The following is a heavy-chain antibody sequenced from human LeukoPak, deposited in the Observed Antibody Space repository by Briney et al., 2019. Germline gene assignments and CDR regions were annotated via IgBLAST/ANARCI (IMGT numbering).Heavy chain of an antibody. Sequence: PGGSLRLSCAASGLTFSNYGMHWVRQAPGKGLEWVAIIWHDGSKQYYADSVRGRFTISRDNSKNTLYLQMNSLRAEDTAVYFCAKGSGGGSAGDDYWGQGTLVTVSS. V-gene: IGHV3-33*06. CDR3: AKGSGGGSAGDDY. CDR1: GLTFSNYG. CDR2: IWHDGSKQ. J-gene: IGHJ4*02. D-gene: IGHD3-16*01.